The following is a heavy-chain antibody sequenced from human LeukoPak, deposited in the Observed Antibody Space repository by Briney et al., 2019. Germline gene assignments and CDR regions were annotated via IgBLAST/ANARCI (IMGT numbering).Heavy chain of an antibody. CDR3: ARHGGTVAINDAFDI. V-gene: IGHV4-59*08. CDR2: IYYSGRT. CDR1: GGSIISYY. J-gene: IGHJ3*02. D-gene: IGHD1/OR15-1a*01. Sequence: PSETLSLTCTVSGGSIISYYWSWIRQPPGKGLEWIGYIYYSGRTSYNPSLKSRVTISVDTSNNQFSLKLDSVTAADTAVYFCARHGGTVAINDAFDIWGQGTMVTVSS.